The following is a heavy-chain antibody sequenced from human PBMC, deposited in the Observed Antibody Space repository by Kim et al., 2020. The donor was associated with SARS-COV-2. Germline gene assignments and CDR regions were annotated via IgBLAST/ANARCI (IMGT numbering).Heavy chain of an antibody. CDR2: ICWNGGSI. Sequence: GGSLRLSCAASGFTFGDYAMHWVRQAPGKGLEWVSGICWNGGSIDYADSVKGRFTISRDNAKNSLYLQMNSLRAEDTALYYCAKGSRWELHPVSGFQHWGQGTLVTVSS. CDR1: GFTFGDYA. V-gene: IGHV3-9*01. D-gene: IGHD1-26*01. CDR3: AKGSRWELHPVSGFQH. J-gene: IGHJ1*01.